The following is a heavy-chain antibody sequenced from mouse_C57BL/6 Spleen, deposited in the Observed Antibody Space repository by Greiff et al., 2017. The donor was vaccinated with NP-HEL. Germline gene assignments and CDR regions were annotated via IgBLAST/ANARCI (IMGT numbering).Heavy chain of an antibody. J-gene: IGHJ2*01. D-gene: IGHD1-1*01. CDR1: GYTFTSYW. Sequence: QVQLKQPGAELVKPGASVKMSCKASGYTFTSYWITWVKQRPGQGLEWIGDIYPGSGSTNYNEKFKSKATLTVDTSSSTAYMQLSSLTSEDSAVYYCARVPPITTVVATDWGQGTTLTASS. CDR3: ARVPPITTVVATD. V-gene: IGHV1-55*01. CDR2: IYPGSGST.